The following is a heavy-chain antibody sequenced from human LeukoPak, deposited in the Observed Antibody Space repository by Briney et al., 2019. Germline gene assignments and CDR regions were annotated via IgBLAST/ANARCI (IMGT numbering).Heavy chain of an antibody. D-gene: IGHD6-19*01. Sequence: ASVKVSCKASGYSFTSYDINWVRQAPGQGLEWMAWINPNPNSGNTGYAQKFKGRATITRNTSISTAYMELSSLRSEDTAVYYCARSTHSSGWDYWGQGTLVTVSS. CDR2: INPNPNSGNT. J-gene: IGHJ4*02. CDR1: GYSFTSYD. V-gene: IGHV1-8*03. CDR3: ARSTHSSGWDY.